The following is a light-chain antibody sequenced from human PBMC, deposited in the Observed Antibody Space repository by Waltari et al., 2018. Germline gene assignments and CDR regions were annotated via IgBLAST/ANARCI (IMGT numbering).Light chain of an antibody. CDR1: QSVGGNY. V-gene: IGKV3-20*01. Sequence: IVLTQSPGTLSLSQGERATLSCRASQSVGGNYLAWYQQKPGQAPRLLIYDASSRATGIPDRFSGGGSGTDFTLTISRLEPEDFAVYYCQQYDRSPKTFGQGTQVEIK. CDR3: QQYDRSPKT. J-gene: IGKJ1*01. CDR2: DAS.